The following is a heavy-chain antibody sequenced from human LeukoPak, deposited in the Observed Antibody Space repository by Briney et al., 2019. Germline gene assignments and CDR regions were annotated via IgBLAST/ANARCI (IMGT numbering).Heavy chain of an antibody. Sequence: GGSLRLSCAASGFTFSSYAMSWVRQAPGKGLEWVSAISGSGGSTYYADSVKGRFTISRDNSKNTLYLQMNSLRAEDTALYHCARGRIAAAGTKDDYYYYYMDVWGKGTTVTVSS. CDR1: GFTFSSYA. D-gene: IGHD6-13*01. V-gene: IGHV3-23*01. CDR3: ARGRIAAAGTKDDYYYYYMDV. J-gene: IGHJ6*03. CDR2: ISGSGGST.